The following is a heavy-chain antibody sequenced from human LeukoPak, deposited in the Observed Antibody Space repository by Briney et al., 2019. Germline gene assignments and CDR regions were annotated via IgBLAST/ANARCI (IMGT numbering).Heavy chain of an antibody. CDR1: GFTFSSYA. CDR2: ISGSGGST. V-gene: IGHV3-23*01. D-gene: IGHD6-19*01. J-gene: IGHJ5*02. Sequence: PGGSLRLSCAASGFTFSSYAMSWVRQAPGKGLEWVSAISGSGGSTYHADSVKGRFTISRDNSKNTLYLRMSSLRAEDTAVYYCAKAVDRIAVAWGQGTLVTVSS. CDR3: AKAVDRIAVA.